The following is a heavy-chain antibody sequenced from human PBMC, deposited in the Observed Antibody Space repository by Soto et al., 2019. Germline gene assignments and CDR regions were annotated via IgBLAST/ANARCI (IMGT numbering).Heavy chain of an antibody. Sequence: GASVKVSCKASGYTFTSYAMHWVRQAPGQRLEWMGWINAGNGNTKYSQKFQGRVTITRDTSASTAYMELSSLRSEDTAVYYCARLSGRAVTTTFRWYYFDYWGQGTLVNVSS. D-gene: IGHD4-17*01. CDR2: INAGNGNT. V-gene: IGHV1-3*01. CDR3: ARLSGRAVTTTFRWYYFDY. CDR1: GYTFTSYA. J-gene: IGHJ4*02.